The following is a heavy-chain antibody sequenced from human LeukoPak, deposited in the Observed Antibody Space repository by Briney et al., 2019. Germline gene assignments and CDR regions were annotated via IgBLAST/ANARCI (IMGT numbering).Heavy chain of an antibody. D-gene: IGHD2-15*01. CDR1: GFTLSSYA. Sequence: GGSLRLSCVASGFTLSSYAVSWVRQAPGKGLQWVSSLGISGDYAWYAGSVKGRFTISRDSSKNTLYLQMNRLGAEDTAVYYCARVLRYCSGGNCYSGGLGYMDVWGKGTTVTISS. V-gene: IGHV3-23*01. CDR2: LGISGDYA. CDR3: ARVLRYCSGGNCYSGGLGYMDV. J-gene: IGHJ6*03.